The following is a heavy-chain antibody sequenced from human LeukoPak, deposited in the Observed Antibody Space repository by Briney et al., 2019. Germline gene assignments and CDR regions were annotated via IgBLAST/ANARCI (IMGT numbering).Heavy chain of an antibody. Sequence: GGSLRLSCAASGFTFSNAWMSWVRQAPGKGLEWGGRIKSKTDGGTTDYAAPVKGRFTISRDDSKNTLYLQMNSLKTEDTAVYYCTTDFSDYWGQGTLVTVSS. D-gene: IGHD3-3*01. V-gene: IGHV3-15*01. J-gene: IGHJ4*02. CDR3: TTDFSDY. CDR1: GFTFSNAW. CDR2: IKSKTDGGTT.